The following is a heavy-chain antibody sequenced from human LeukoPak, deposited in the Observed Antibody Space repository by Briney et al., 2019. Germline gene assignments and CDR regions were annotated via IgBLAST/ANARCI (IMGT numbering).Heavy chain of an antibody. V-gene: IGHV3-7*01. J-gene: IGHJ4*02. CDR1: GFTFSTYW. CDR2: IKQDGSEK. Sequence: GGSLRLSCAASGFTFSTYWMSWVRQAPGKGLEWVATIKQDGSEKYYVDSVKGRFSISRDNAKNSLYLQMNSLRAEDTGVYYCAAQLARGVDYWGQGTLVTASS. D-gene: IGHD6-6*01. CDR3: AAQLARGVDY.